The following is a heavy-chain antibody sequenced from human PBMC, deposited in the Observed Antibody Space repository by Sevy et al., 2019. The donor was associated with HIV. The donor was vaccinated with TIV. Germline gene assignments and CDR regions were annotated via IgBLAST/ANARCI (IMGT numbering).Heavy chain of an antibody. CDR3: AGANAYLTSDAFDL. V-gene: IGHV4-31*01. CDR1: GGSISSLNYY. Sequence: SETLSLTCTVSGGSISSLNYYWSWIRQHPGKGLEWIGYISYSGRTSYNPSLKSPLTISQNTSKNQFTLRLSSVTAADSALFYCAGANAYLTSDAFDLWGQGTMVTVSS. CDR2: ISYSGRT. J-gene: IGHJ3*01. D-gene: IGHD2-2*01.